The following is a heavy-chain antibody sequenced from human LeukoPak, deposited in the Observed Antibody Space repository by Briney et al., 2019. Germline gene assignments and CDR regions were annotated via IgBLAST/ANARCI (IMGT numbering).Heavy chain of an antibody. CDR2: IWYDGSNK. Sequence: GGSLRLSCAASGFTFSNAWMSWVRQAPGKGLEWVAVIWYDGSNKYYADSVKGRFTISRDNSKNTLYLQMNSLRAEDTAVYYCAKDSGYGSYWGQGTLVTVSS. CDR1: GFTFSNAW. D-gene: IGHD5-12*01. V-gene: IGHV3-30*02. CDR3: AKDSGYGSY. J-gene: IGHJ4*02.